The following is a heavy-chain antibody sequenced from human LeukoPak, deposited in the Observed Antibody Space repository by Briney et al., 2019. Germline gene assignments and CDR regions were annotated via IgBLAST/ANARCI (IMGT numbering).Heavy chain of an antibody. Sequence: SQTLSLTCTLSGGSISSYYWRWIRQPPGKGLEWIGYIYYSGSTTYNPSLKSRVTISVDTSKNQFSLKLSSVTAADTAVYYCASAVVGAGDYYYYMDVWGKGTTVTVSS. J-gene: IGHJ6*03. CDR3: ASAVVGAGDYYYYMDV. CDR1: GGSISSYY. CDR2: IYYSGST. D-gene: IGHD1-26*01. V-gene: IGHV4-59*01.